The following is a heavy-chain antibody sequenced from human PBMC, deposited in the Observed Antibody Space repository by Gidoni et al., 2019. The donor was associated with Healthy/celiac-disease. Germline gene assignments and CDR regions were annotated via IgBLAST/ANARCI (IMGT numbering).Heavy chain of an antibody. CDR1: GGTFSSYA. V-gene: IGHV1-69*01. CDR3: ARVIVVVPAAIGPLYYYGMDV. J-gene: IGHJ6*02. Sequence: QVQLVQSGAEVKKPGSSVKVSCKASGGTFSSYAISWVRQAPGQGLEWMGGIIPIFGTANYAQKFQGRVTITADESTSTAYMELSSLRSEDTAVYYCARVIVVVPAAIGPLYYYGMDVWGQGTTVTVSS. D-gene: IGHD2-2*01. CDR2: IIPIFGTA.